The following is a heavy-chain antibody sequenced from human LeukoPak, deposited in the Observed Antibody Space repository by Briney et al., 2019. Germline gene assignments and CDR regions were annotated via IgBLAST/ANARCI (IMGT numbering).Heavy chain of an antibody. CDR2: ISGSGGST. Sequence: PGGSLRPSCAASGFTFSSYAMSWVRQAPGKGLEWVSAISGSGGSTYYADSVKGRFTISRDNSKNTLYLQMNSLRAEDTAVYYCAKDARHCSGGSCYVDYWGQGTLVTVSS. J-gene: IGHJ4*02. D-gene: IGHD2-15*01. V-gene: IGHV3-23*01. CDR1: GFTFSSYA. CDR3: AKDARHCSGGSCYVDY.